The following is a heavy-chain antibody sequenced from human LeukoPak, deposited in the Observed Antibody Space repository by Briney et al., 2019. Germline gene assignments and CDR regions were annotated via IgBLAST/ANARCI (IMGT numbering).Heavy chain of an antibody. V-gene: IGHV4-31*03. D-gene: IGHD3-9*01. Sequence: TSETLSLTCTVSGGSISSGGYYWSWIRQHPGKGLEWIGYIYYSGSTYYNPSLKSRVTISVDTSKNQFSPKLSSVTAADTAVYYCAREAHILTGYYQADYYGMDVWGQGTTVTVSS. CDR3: AREAHILTGYYQADYYGMDV. J-gene: IGHJ6*02. CDR2: IYYSGST. CDR1: GGSISSGGYY.